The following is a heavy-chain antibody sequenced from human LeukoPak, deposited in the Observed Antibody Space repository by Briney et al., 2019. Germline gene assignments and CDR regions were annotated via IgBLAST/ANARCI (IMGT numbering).Heavy chain of an antibody. D-gene: IGHD4-17*01. CDR2: INPNTGVT. J-gene: IGHJ6*02. Sequence: GASVKVSCKASGYTFTGYYMHWVRQAPGQGLEWMGWINPNTGVTNYAQKVQGRVTLTRDTSIIKAYMEVSRLRYEDTAMYDCARDRTTVTTGYYGMDVWGQGTTLTVSS. CDR3: ARDRTTVTTGYYGMDV. V-gene: IGHV1-2*02. CDR1: GYTFTGYY.